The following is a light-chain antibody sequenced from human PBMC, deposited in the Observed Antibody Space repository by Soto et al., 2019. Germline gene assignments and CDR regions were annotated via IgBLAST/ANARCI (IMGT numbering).Light chain of an antibody. CDR2: VAS. Sequence: IQMTQSPSTLSASVGDRVTITCRASQSISNWLAWYQLKPGKAPKLLIYVASVLQSGVPSRFSGSGSGTEFTLTISSLQPDDFASYYCQQYSSYSRTFGQGTKVDIK. CDR1: QSISNW. V-gene: IGKV1-5*03. J-gene: IGKJ1*01. CDR3: QQYSSYSRT.